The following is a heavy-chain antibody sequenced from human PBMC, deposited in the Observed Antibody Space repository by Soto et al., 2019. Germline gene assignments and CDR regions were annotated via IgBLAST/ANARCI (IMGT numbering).Heavy chain of an antibody. J-gene: IGHJ4*02. D-gene: IGHD3-10*01. CDR1: GGTFSSYA. CDR2: IIPIFGTA. V-gene: IGHV1-69*01. Sequence: QVQLVQSGAEVKKPGSSVKVSCKASGGTFSSYAIRWVRQAPGQGLEWMGGIIPIFGTANYAQKFQGRVTITADESTSTAYMELSSLRAEDTAVYYCASGDKPLLGFGDLYPLDYWGQGTLVTVSS. CDR3: ASGDKPLLGFGDLYPLDY.